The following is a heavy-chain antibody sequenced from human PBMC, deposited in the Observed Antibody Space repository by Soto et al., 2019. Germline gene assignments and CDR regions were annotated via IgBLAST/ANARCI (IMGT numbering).Heavy chain of an antibody. V-gene: IGHV3-23*01. CDR3: AKFRHSSGWVNWFDP. Sequence: DVQLLESGGGLVQPGGSLRLSCAASGFTFRSYAMSWVRQAPGKGLEWVSAISGSGGSTYYADSVKGRFTISRDNSKNTLYLQVNSLRAEDTAVYYCAKFRHSSGWVNWFDPWGQGTLVTVSS. CDR1: GFTFRSYA. D-gene: IGHD6-19*01. J-gene: IGHJ5*02. CDR2: ISGSGGST.